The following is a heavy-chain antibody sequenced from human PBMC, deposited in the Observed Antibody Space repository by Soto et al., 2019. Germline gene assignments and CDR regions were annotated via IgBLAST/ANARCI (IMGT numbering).Heavy chain of an antibody. D-gene: IGHD6-13*01. V-gene: IGHV4-59*12. CDR1: GGSISGYY. CDR3: ARTYSSSWSPFDY. CDR2: VYNGNT. J-gene: IGHJ4*02. Sequence: SETLSLTCTISGGSISGYYWTWIRQSPGKGLEYIGYVYNGNTNYNPSLNSRVTISVDTSKNQFSLKLSSVTAADTGVYYCARTYSSSWSPFDYWGQGTQVTVSS.